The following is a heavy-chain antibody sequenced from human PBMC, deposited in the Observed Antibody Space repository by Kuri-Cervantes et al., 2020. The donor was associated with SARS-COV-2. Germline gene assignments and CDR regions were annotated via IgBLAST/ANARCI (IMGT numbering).Heavy chain of an antibody. V-gene: IGHV4-34*01. CDR3: ARGTRGHFDY. J-gene: IGHJ4*02. Sequence: SETLSLTCAVYGGSFSGYYWSWIRQPPGKGLEWIGEINHSGSTNYNPSLKSRVTISVDTSKNQFSLKLSSVTAADTAMYYCARGTRGHFDYWGQGTLVTVSS. CDR2: INHSGST. CDR1: GGSFSGYY.